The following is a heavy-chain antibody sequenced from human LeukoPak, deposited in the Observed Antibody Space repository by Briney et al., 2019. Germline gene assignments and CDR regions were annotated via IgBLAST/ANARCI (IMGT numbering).Heavy chain of an antibody. Sequence: GASLQISCKGSGYSFTSYWIGWVRQLPGKGLEWMGIIYPGDSDTRYSPSFQGQVTISADKSTDTAYLHWNSLKASDTATYFCARRIQGYLDYWGLGTLVTVSS. V-gene: IGHV5-51*01. CDR2: IYPGDSDT. CDR3: ARRIQGYLDY. J-gene: IGHJ4*02. CDR1: GYSFTSYW.